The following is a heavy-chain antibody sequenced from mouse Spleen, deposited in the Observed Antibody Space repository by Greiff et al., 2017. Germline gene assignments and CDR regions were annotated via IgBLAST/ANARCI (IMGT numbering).Heavy chain of an antibody. CDR3: ARALIATVVTTENYARDY. Sequence: VQLQESGAELMKPGASVKLSCKASGYTFTGYWIEWVKQRPGQGLEWIGEILPGSGSTNYNEKFKGKATFTADTSSNTAYMQLSSLTTEDSGIYYCARALIATVVTTENYARDYWGQGTSVTVSS. D-gene: IGHD1-1*01. V-gene: IGHV1-9*01. CDR1: GYTFTGYW. CDR2: ILPGSGST. J-gene: IGHJ4*01.